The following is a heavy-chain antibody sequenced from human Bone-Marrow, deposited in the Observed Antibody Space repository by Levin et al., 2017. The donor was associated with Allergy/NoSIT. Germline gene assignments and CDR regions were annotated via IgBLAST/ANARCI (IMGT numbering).Heavy chain of an antibody. Sequence: GGSLRLSCAASGFSFSSFGVHWVRQAPGKGLEWVAIISSDGNNKYYADSVKGRFTISRDNSKNTVYLEMNGLRPEDTAVYSCAKDQSIGWHIHTYFYYVGLDVWGQGTTVTVSS. CDR2: ISSDGNNK. V-gene: IGHV3-30*18. D-gene: IGHD6-19*01. J-gene: IGHJ6*02. CDR1: GFSFSSFG. CDR3: AKDQSIGWHIHTYFYYVGLDV.